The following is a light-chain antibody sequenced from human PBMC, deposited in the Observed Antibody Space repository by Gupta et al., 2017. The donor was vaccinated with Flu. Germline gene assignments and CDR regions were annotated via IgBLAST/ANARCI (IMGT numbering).Light chain of an antibody. CDR3: MQTLHTPPT. Sequence: VTPGEPASISCRSSQNLLHTNGYNYLDWYLQKPGQSPQLLIYLGSNRASGVPDRFSGSGSGTDFTLKISRVDAEDVGVYYCMQTLHTPPTFGQGTKLEIK. CDR2: LGS. V-gene: IGKV2-28*01. J-gene: IGKJ2*01. CDR1: QNLLHTNGYNY.